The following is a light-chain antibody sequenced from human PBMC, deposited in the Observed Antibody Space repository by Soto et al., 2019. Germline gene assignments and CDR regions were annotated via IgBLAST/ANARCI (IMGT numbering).Light chain of an antibody. V-gene: IGLV1-44*01. CDR2: SDN. Sequence: QSVLTQPPSASGAPGQKTTISCSGSSSNIGGNPVNWYQQLPGTAPKLLIYSDNQRPSGVPDRFSGSKSDTSASLAISGLQSEDEADYYCAAWDDSLKGPVFGGGTKVTVL. J-gene: IGLJ3*02. CDR3: AAWDDSLKGPV. CDR1: SSNIGGNP.